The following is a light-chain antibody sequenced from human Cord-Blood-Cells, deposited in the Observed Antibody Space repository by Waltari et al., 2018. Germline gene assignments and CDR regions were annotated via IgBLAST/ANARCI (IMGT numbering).Light chain of an antibody. CDR3: QQRSNRSPLT. Sequence: EIVLTQSPATLSLSPVERATLSCRASQSVSSCLAWYQQKTGQAPRLLIYDASNRATGILARFSGSGGGRAFILTISSLVHEDFAAYYCQQRSNRSPLTFGQGTRLEIK. J-gene: IGKJ5*01. V-gene: IGKV3-11*02. CDR1: QSVSSC. CDR2: DAS.